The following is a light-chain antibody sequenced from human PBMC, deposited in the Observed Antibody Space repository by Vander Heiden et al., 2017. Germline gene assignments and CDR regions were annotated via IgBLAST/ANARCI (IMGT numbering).Light chain of an antibody. J-gene: IGKJ1*01. CDR3: QQYNSYPWT. CDR1: QSVNNW. Sequence: EIQMTKSPSTLSASVADRVTIPCRASQSVNNWLAWHQQKPGKAPNLLIYKASSLESGAPSRFSGGGSGTEFTLTISSLQPDDFATYYCQQYNSYPWTFGQGTKVELK. CDR2: KAS. V-gene: IGKV1-5*03.